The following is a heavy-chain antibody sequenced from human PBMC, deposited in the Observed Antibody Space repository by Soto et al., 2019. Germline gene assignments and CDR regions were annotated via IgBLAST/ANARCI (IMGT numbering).Heavy chain of an antibody. CDR3: ARDRLGYCSSTSCYAWWFDP. Sequence: GASVKVSCKASGYTFTSYGISWVRQAPGQGLEWMGWISAYNGNTNYAQKLQGRVTMTTDTSTSTAYMELRSLRSDDTAVYYCARDRLGYCSSTSCYAWWFDPGGQGTLVTVSS. J-gene: IGHJ5*02. D-gene: IGHD2-2*01. V-gene: IGHV1-18*01. CDR2: ISAYNGNT. CDR1: GYTFTSYG.